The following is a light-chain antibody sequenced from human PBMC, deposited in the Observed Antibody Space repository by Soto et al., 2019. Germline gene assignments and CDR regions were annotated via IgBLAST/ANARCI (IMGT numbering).Light chain of an antibody. CDR1: SSNIGGSNY. J-gene: IGLJ2*01. CDR2: SNN. CDR3: ASWDDRVGAVI. V-gene: IGLV1-47*02. Sequence: QSVLTQPRSASGTPGQKVFISCSGSSSNIGGSNYAYWYQQLPGAAPKLLMHSNNLRPSALPERISGSEFGTAASLAISGLRSDDKAVYYCASWDDRVGAVIFGGGTK.